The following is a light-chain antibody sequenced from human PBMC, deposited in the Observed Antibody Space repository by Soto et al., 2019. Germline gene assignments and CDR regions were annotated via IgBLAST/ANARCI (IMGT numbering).Light chain of an antibody. CDR2: DAS. V-gene: IGKV3-11*01. Sequence: EIVLTQSPGTLSLSPGQRATLSCRASQSVSTYLAWYQQKPGQAPRLLIYDASKRATGIPARFSGSGSGTDFTLTITSLESEDFAVYYCQHYVNWPLTFGGGTRLEIK. CDR3: QHYVNWPLT. J-gene: IGKJ5*01. CDR1: QSVSTY.